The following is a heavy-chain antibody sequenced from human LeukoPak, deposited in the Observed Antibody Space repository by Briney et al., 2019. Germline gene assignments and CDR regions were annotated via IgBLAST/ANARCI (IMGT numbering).Heavy chain of an antibody. CDR3: ARGAYSSGYSLYFQH. CDR2: IYYSGST. D-gene: IGHD3-22*01. J-gene: IGHJ1*01. CDR1: GGSISSYY. V-gene: IGHV4-59*01. Sequence: PSETLSLTCTVSGGSISSYYWAWIRQPPGKGLEWIGYIYYSGSTNYNPSLKSRVTISVDTSKNQFSLKLSSVTAADTAVYYCARGAYSSGYSLYFQHWGQGTLVTVSS.